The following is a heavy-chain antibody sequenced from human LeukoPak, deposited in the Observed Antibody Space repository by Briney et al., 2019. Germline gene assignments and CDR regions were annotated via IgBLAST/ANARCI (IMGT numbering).Heavy chain of an antibody. D-gene: IGHD3-9*01. V-gene: IGHV1-69*04. J-gene: IGHJ4*02. Sequence: GASVKVSCKASGGTFSSYAISWVRQAPGQGLEWMGRIIPILGIANYAQKFQGRVTITADKSTSTAYMELSSLRSEATAVYSCAREGGIDYDILTGIFDYWGQGTLVTVSS. CDR1: GGTFSSYA. CDR3: AREGGIDYDILTGIFDY. CDR2: IIPILGIA.